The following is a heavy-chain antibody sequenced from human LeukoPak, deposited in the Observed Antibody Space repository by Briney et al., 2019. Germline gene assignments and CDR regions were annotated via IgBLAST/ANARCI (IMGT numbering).Heavy chain of an antibody. Sequence: GGSLRLSCAASGFTVSSNYMSWVRQAPGKGLEWVSVIYSGGSTYYAVSVKGRFTISRDNSKNTLYLQMNSLRAEDTAVYYSARGIAVAGRDYWGQGTLVTVSS. CDR2: IYSGGST. CDR1: GFTVSSNY. V-gene: IGHV3-66*01. D-gene: IGHD6-19*01. J-gene: IGHJ4*02. CDR3: ARGIAVAGRDY.